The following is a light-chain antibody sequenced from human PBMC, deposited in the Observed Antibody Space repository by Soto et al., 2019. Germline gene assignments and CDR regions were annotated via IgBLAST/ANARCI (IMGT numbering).Light chain of an antibody. CDR2: AAS. J-gene: IGKJ3*01. CDR1: QSISSY. V-gene: IGKV1-39*01. CDR3: QQSYSTPFT. Sequence: DIQMTQSPSSLSASVGDRVTITCRASQSISSYLNWYQQKPGKAPKLLIYAASSLQSGVPSRFSGSGSGTDFTLTISSLQHADLATYYCQQSYSTPFTFGPGTKVDIK.